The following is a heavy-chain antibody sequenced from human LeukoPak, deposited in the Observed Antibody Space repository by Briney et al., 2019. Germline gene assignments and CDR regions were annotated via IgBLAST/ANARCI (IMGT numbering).Heavy chain of an antibody. J-gene: IGHJ4*02. CDR3: AKGSYYDSSGFYREYYFDY. CDR2: ISGSGGST. CDR1: RFTFSSYA. D-gene: IGHD3-22*01. Sequence: GGSLRLSCAASRFTFSSYAMSWVRQAPGKGLEWVSSISGSGGSTYYADSVKGRFTISRDNSKNTLYLQMNSLRAEDTAVYYCAKGSYYDSSGFYREYYFDYWGQGTLVTGSS. V-gene: IGHV3-23*01.